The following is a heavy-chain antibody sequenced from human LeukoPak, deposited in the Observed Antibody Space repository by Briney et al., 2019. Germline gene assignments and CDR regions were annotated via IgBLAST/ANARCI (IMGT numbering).Heavy chain of an antibody. J-gene: IGHJ4*02. CDR1: GGSISSGSYY. D-gene: IGHD5-12*01. Sequence: PSQTLSLTCTVSGGSISSGSYYWSWIRQPAGKGLEWIGRIYTSGSTNYNPSLKSRVTISVDTSKNQFSLKLSSVTAADTAVYYCARALGYASSLWYFDYWGQGTLVTVSS. CDR3: ARALGYASSLWYFDY. CDR2: IYTSGST. V-gene: IGHV4-61*02.